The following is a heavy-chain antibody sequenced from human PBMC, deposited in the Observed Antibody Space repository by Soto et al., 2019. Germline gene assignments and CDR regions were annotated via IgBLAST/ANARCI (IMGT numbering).Heavy chain of an antibody. CDR2: IIPIFGTA. Sequence: QVQLVQSGAEVKKPGSSVKVSCKASGGTFSSYAISWVRQAPGQGLEWMGGIIPIFGTANYAQKFQGRVTIPADESTSTAYMELSSRRSEDTAVYYCARDEPCSGGSCYSSHYYYGMDVWGQGTTVTVSS. CDR1: GGTFSSYA. CDR3: ARDEPCSGGSCYSSHYYYGMDV. D-gene: IGHD2-15*01. J-gene: IGHJ6*02. V-gene: IGHV1-69*12.